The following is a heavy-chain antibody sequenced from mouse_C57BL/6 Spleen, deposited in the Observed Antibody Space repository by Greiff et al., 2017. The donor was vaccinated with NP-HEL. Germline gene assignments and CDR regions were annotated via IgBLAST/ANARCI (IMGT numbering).Heavy chain of an antibody. CDR3: ARSNGYLYAMDY. CDR2: INPSNGGT. CDR1: GYTFTSYW. V-gene: IGHV1-53*01. J-gene: IGHJ4*01. D-gene: IGHD2-2*01. Sequence: QVQLQQSGTELVKPGASVKLSCKASGYTFTSYWMHWVKQRPGQGLEWIGNINPSNGGTNYNEKFKSKATLTVDKSSSTAYMQLSSLASEDSAVYYCARSNGYLYAMDYWGQGTSVTVSS.